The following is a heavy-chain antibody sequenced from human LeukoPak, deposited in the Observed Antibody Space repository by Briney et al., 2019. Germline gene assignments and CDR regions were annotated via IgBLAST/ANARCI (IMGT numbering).Heavy chain of an antibody. J-gene: IGHJ6*04. Sequence: GGSLRLSCAASGFTFSSYWMSWVRQAPGKGLEWVANIKQDGSEKYYVDSVKGRFTISRDNAKNSLYLQMNSLRAEDTAVYYCARETAYDILTGYYPYYGMDVWGKGTTVTVSS. V-gene: IGHV3-7*01. CDR3: ARETAYDILTGYYPYYGMDV. CDR2: IKQDGSEK. CDR1: GFTFSSYW. D-gene: IGHD3-9*01.